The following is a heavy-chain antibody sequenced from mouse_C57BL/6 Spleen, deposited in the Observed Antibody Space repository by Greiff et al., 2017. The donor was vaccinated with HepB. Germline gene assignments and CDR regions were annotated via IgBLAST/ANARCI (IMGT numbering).Heavy chain of an antibody. Sequence: QVQLQQPGAELVRPGSSVKLSCKASGYTFTSYWMHWVKQRPIQGLEWIGNIDPSDSETHSNQKFKDKATLTVDKSSSTAYMQLSSLTSEDSAVYYCARSDYGSSYVRGYWGQGTTLTVSS. CDR3: ARSDYGSSYVRGY. CDR2: IDPSDSET. CDR1: GYTFTSYW. D-gene: IGHD1-1*01. J-gene: IGHJ2*01. V-gene: IGHV1-52*01.